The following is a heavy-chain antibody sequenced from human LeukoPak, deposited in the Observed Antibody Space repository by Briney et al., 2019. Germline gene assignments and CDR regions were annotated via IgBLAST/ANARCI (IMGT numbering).Heavy chain of an antibody. Sequence: PGGSLRLSCVASGFPFSSYGMHWVRQAPGRGLEWVAVLWYDGSNKYYADSMKGRFTISRDNSKNTLYLQMNNLRAEDTGVYYCARAVGPFDYWGQGTLVTVSS. V-gene: IGHV3-33*01. CDR3: ARAVGPFDY. J-gene: IGHJ4*02. CDR1: GFPFSSYG. D-gene: IGHD1-26*01. CDR2: LWYDGSNK.